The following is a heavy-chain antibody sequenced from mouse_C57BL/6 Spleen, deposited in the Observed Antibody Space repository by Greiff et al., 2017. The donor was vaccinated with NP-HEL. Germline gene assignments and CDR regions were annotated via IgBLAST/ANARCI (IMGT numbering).Heavy chain of an antibody. CDR2: IYPGDGDT. J-gene: IGHJ2*01. CDR3: ARRDGSTYGGYFDY. Sequence: VQLQQSGAELVKPGASVKISCKASGYAFSSYWMNWVKQRPGKGPEWIGQIYPGDGDTNYNGKFKGKATLTADKSSSTAYMQLSSLTSEDSAVYFCARRDGSTYGGYFDYWGQGTTLTVSS. CDR1: GYAFSSYW. V-gene: IGHV1-80*01. D-gene: IGHD1-1*01.